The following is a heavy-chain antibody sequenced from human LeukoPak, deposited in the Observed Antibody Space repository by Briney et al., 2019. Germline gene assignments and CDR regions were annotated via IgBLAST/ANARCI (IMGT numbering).Heavy chain of an antibody. J-gene: IGHJ4*02. CDR1: GYTFTGYY. V-gene: IGHV1-2*02. D-gene: IGHD1-26*01. CDR3: ANVYSNYWEWEY. CDR2: INPNSGGT. Sequence: ASVKVSCKASGYTFTGYYLHWVRQAPGQGLEWMGWINPNSGGTNYAQKFQGRVTRTRDTSISTAYMELYSLTSDDTAVYYCANVYSNYWEWEYWGQGTLVTVSS.